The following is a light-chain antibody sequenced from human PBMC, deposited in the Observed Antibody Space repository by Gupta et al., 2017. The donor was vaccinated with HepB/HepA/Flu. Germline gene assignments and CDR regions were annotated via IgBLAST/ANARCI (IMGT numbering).Light chain of an antibody. CDR2: GAS. Sequence: DIQLTQSPSFLSASVGDRVTITCRASQGISSDLAWYQQEPGKAPKLLIYGASTLQSGVPSRFSGSGSETEFTLTISSLQPEDSAAYYCQQLDSYPLTFGQGTRLEIK. V-gene: IGKV1-9*01. J-gene: IGKJ5*01. CDR1: QGISSD. CDR3: QQLDSYPLT.